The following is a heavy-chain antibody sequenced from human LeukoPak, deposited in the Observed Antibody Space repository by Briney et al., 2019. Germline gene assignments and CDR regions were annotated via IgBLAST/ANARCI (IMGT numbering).Heavy chain of an antibody. J-gene: IGHJ6*02. CDR3: ARIERFKWFGELLSTFNYYGMDV. D-gene: IGHD3-10*01. CDR1: GFTVSSNY. CDR2: IKQDGSEK. Sequence: GGSLRLSCAASGFTVSSNYMSWVRQAPGKGLEWVANIKQDGSEKYYVDSVKGRFTISRDNAKNSLYLQMNSLRAEDTAVYYCARIERFKWFGELLSTFNYYGMDVWGQGTTVTVSS. V-gene: IGHV3-7*01.